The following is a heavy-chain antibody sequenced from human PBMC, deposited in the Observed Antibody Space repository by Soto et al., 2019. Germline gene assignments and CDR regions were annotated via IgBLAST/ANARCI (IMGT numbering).Heavy chain of an antibody. CDR1: GISLGTSGVG. V-gene: IGHV2-5*02. J-gene: IGHJ5*02. D-gene: IGHD6-13*01. CDR2: IYWDDDK. Sequence: SGPTLVNPTQTLTLTCTFSGISLGTSGVGVGWIRQPPGKALEWLALIYWDDDKRYSPSLKSKLTITKDTSKNQVVLTMTNMEPVDTATYYCAQCGWYSRRWNTNWFDPWGQGTPVNVSS. CDR3: AQCGWYSRRWNTNWFDP.